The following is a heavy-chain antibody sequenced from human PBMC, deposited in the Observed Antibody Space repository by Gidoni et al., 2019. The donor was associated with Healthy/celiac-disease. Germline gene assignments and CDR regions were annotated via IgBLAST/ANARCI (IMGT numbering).Heavy chain of an antibody. Sequence: EAQLVQSGAEVTTLGESMRISCNGSGYTFIRSWIGWVRQMPGKGLEWMGIIYPGDSDNRYSPSFQGQVTISADKSINTAYLQWSSLKASDTAMYDCAREHYADVWGQGTTVTVSS. J-gene: IGHJ6*02. CDR1: GYTFIRSW. V-gene: IGHV5-51*01. CDR2: IYPGDSDN. D-gene: IGHD3-16*01. CDR3: AREHYADV.